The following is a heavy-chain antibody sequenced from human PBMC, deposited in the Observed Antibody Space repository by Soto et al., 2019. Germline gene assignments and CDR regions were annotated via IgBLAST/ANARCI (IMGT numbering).Heavy chain of an antibody. CDR1: GPSISSYY. V-gene: IGHV4-59*01. J-gene: IGHJ6*03. CDR2: IYYSGST. Sequence: PSETLSLTCTVSGPSISSYYWSWIRQPPGKGLEWTGYIYYSGSTNYNPSLKSRVTISVDTSKNQLSLKLSSVTAADTAGYYCPRSLRRSADFGTYYYFYKDLWGKGTTVT. CDR3: PRSLRRSADFGTYYYFYKDL. D-gene: IGHD2-21*01.